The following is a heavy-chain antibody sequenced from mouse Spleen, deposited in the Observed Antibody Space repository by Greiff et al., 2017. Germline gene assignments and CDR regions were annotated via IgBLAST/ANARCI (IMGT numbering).Heavy chain of an antibody. CDR3: ARGRGRFDY. V-gene: IGHV1-69*01. Sequence: QVQLKQPGAELVMPGASVKLSCKASGYTFTSYWMHWVKQRPGQGLEWIGEIDPSDSYTNYNQKFKGKATLTVDKSSSTAYMQLSSLTSEDSAVYYCARGRGRFDYWGQGTTLTVSS. CDR1: GYTFTSYW. CDR2: IDPSDSYT. J-gene: IGHJ2*01.